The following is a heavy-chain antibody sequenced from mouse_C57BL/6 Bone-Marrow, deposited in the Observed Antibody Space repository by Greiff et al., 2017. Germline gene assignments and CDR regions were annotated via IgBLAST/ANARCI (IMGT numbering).Heavy chain of an antibody. Sequence: VQLQQSGTVLARPGASVKMSCKTSGYTFTSYWMHWVKQRPGQGLEWIGAIYPGNSDTSYNQKFKGKAKLTAVTSASTAYMEHSSQTYGYSAFYYCTKCDYWGQGTTLTVSS. CDR1: GYTFTSYW. CDR3: TKCDY. J-gene: IGHJ2*01. CDR2: IYPGNSDT. V-gene: IGHV1-5*01.